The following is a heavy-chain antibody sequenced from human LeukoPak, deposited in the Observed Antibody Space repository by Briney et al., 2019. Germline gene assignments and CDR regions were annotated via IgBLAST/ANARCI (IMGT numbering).Heavy chain of an antibody. CDR1: GFIFTNYW. V-gene: IGHV3-74*01. CDR3: ARGGYSGSFYRFD. CDR2: IDKEGSAA. Sequence: GGSLRLSCVSSGFIFTNYWMHWVRQVPGKGPVWVGRIDKEGSAAFYAESVKGRFTISRDNVKSTVYLQMNSLTAEDTAVYHCARGGYSGSFYRFDWGQGTLVTVSS. D-gene: IGHD1-26*01. J-gene: IGHJ4*02.